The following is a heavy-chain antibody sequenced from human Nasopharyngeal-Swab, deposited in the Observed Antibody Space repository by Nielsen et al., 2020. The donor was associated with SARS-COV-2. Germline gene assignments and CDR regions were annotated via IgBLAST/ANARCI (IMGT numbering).Heavy chain of an antibody. V-gene: IGHV1-2*06. Sequence: ASVKVSCKASGYTFSDYYMHWVRQAHGQGLEWMGRVNPNSGDTIYAQEFQGRVTMTGDTSIGTAYMELRRLISDDTAVYYCVRDDGGVPGIPETGPPGAFWGQGTLVTVSS. J-gene: IGHJ4*02. CDR2: VNPNSGDT. D-gene: IGHD6-13*01. CDR3: VRDDGGVPGIPETGPPGAF. CDR1: GYTFSDYY.